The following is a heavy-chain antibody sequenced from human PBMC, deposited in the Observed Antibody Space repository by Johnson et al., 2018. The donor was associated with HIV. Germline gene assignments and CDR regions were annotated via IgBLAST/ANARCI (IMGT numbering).Heavy chain of an antibody. V-gene: IGHV3-15*01. CDR3: TRVVVITQEK. CDR2: IKSKTDGGTT. Sequence: VQLVESGGGLVQPGGSLRLSCAASGFTVSSNYMSWVRQAPGKGLEWVGRIKSKTDGGTTDYAAPVKGRFSISRDDSKNTLYLQMNNLKTEDTALYYCTRVVVITQEKWGQGTMVTVSS. CDR1: GFTVSSNY. D-gene: IGHD3-22*01. J-gene: IGHJ3*01.